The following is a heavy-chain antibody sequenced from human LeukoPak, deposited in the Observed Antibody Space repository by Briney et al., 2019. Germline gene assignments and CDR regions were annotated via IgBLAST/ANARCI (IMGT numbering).Heavy chain of an antibody. V-gene: IGHV3-30*18. CDR1: GFTFSSYG. D-gene: IGHD4-17*01. Sequence: GGSLRLSCAASGFTFSSYGMHWVRQAPGKGLEWVAVISYDGSNKYYADSVKGRFTISRDNSKNTLYLQMNSLRADDTAVYYCAKVGYGDTNWFDPWGQGTLVTVSS. CDR3: AKVGYGDTNWFDP. J-gene: IGHJ5*02. CDR2: ISYDGSNK.